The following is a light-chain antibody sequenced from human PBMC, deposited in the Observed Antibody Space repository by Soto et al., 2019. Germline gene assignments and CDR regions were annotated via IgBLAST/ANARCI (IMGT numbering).Light chain of an antibody. Sequence: EIVLTQSPGTLSLSPGERATLSCRASQSVSSSYLAWYQQKPGQAPSLLIDGASSRATGIPDRFSGSGSGTDFTLTISGLEPEDFAVYYCQQYGSSLGVTFGGGTKVEVK. CDR3: QQYGSSLGVT. CDR1: QSVSSSY. V-gene: IGKV3-20*01. J-gene: IGKJ4*01. CDR2: GAS.